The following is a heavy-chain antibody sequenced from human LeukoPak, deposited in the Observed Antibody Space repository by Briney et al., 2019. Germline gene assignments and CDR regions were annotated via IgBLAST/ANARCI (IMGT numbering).Heavy chain of an antibody. CDR1: GYIFSTYG. V-gene: IGHV1-3*01. CDR2: INAGNGNT. D-gene: IGHD7-27*01. J-gene: IGHJ4*02. Sequence: ASVTVSCMASGYIFSTYGMHWVRQAPGQRLEWMGWINAGNGNTKYSQNLQGRVTITRDTSASTAYMELSSLRSEDTAVYYCARGPLGRNGDYFDYWGQGTLVTVSS. CDR3: ARGPLGRNGDYFDY.